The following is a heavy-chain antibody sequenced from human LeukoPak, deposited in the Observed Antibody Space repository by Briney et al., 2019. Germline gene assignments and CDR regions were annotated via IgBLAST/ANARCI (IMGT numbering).Heavy chain of an antibody. D-gene: IGHD3-3*01. Sequence: GGSLRLSCAASGFTVSSNYMSWVRQAPGKGLEWISLIYSGGSTYYADSVKGRFTISRDNSKNTLYLQMNSLRAEDTAVYYCAKDLRPTIFGVERINWGQGTLVTVSS. CDR2: IYSGGST. J-gene: IGHJ4*02. CDR3: AKDLRPTIFGVERIN. CDR1: GFTVSSNY. V-gene: IGHV3-53*01.